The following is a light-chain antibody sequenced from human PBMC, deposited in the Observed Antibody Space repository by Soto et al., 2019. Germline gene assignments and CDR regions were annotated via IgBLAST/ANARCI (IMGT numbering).Light chain of an antibody. J-gene: IGKJ1*01. CDR2: DTS. Sequence: EIVLTQSPATLSLSPGERATLSCRASQSVSSYFAWYQQKPGQAPRLLIYDTSHSATGIPARFSDSESGTDFTLTISSLEPEDFAVYYCQQRSNWPLTFGQGTKVEIK. V-gene: IGKV3-11*01. CDR1: QSVSSY. CDR3: QQRSNWPLT.